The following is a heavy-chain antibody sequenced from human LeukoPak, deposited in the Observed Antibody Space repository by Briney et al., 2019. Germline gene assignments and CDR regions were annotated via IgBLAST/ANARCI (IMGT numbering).Heavy chain of an antibody. V-gene: IGHV3-23*01. CDR3: AKKPGFLPQFDY. J-gene: IGHJ4*02. D-gene: IGHD2-21*01. CDR2: ICGRAAAT. Sequence: GGSLRLSCAASGFSFSNYAMNWVRQAPGKGLEWVSAICGRAAATYYADSVKGRFTISRDNSKNTVYLQMNILRVEDTAFYYCAKKPGFLPQFDYWSQGSLVAVSS. CDR1: GFSFSNYA.